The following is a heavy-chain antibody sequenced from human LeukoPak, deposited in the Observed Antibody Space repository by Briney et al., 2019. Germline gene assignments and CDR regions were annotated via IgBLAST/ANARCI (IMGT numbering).Heavy chain of an antibody. Sequence: PGGSLRLSCAASGFTFSSYSMNWVRQAPGKGLEWVSYISSSSSTIYYADSVKGRFTISRDNAKNSLYLQMNSLRDEDTAVYYCAREPFDSSGYQISGFDYWGQGTLVTVSS. CDR3: AREPFDSSGYQISGFDY. V-gene: IGHV3-48*02. CDR2: ISSSSSTI. CDR1: GFTFSSYS. J-gene: IGHJ4*02. D-gene: IGHD3-22*01.